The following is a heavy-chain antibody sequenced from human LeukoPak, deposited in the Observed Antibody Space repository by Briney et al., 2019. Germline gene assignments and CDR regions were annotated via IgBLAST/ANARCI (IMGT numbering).Heavy chain of an antibody. V-gene: IGHV4-4*07. CDR3: ARGREFLSYDFWSGYYDY. Sequence: KPSETLSLTCTVSGGSISSYYWSWIRQPAGKGLEWIGRIYTSGSTNYNPSLKSRVTMSVDTSKNQFSLKLSSVTAADTAVYYCARGREFLSYDFWSGYYDYWGQGTLVTVSS. CDR1: GGSISSYY. J-gene: IGHJ4*02. D-gene: IGHD3-3*01. CDR2: IYTSGST.